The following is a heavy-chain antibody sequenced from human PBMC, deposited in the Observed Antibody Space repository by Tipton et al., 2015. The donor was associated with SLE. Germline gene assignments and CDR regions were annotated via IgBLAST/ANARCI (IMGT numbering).Heavy chain of an antibody. CDR1: GGSLSSADYY. Sequence: TLSLTCSVSGGSLSSADYYWSWIRQPPGKGLEWIGFIFYSGTTYYNPSLKSRVTMSVDTSKNQFSLKLNSVTAADTAVYYCARGSGGTYCDAFDIWGQGTLVTVSS. CDR3: ARGSGGTYCDAFDI. D-gene: IGHD1-26*01. J-gene: IGHJ3*02. CDR2: IFYSGTT. V-gene: IGHV4-30-4*01.